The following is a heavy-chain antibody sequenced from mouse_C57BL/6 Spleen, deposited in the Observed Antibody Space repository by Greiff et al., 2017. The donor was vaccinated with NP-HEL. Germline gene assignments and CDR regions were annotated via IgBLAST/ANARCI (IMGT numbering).Heavy chain of an antibody. CDR2: IWTGGGT. CDR1: GFSLTSYA. D-gene: IGHD2-3*01. J-gene: IGHJ1*03. Sequence: QVQLKQSGPGLVAPSQSLSITCTVSGFSLTSYAISWVRQPPGKGLEWLGVIWTGGGTNYNSALKSRLSISKDNSNSQVFLKMNSRQTDDTARYYCARNDGYSGYWYFDVWGTGTTVTVSS. V-gene: IGHV2-9-1*01. CDR3: ARNDGYSGYWYFDV.